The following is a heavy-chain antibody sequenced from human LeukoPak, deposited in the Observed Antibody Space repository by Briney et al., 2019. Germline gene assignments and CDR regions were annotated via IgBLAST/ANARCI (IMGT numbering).Heavy chain of an antibody. J-gene: IGHJ3*02. V-gene: IGHV3-21*01. CDR3: ARVVVRYGDYGDAFDI. D-gene: IGHD4-17*01. CDR2: ISRSSSNI. CDR1: GFIFSDYS. Sequence: GGSLRLSCAVSGFIFSDYSMNSVRQAPGKGLEWVSLISRSSSNIYYADSVKGRLIISRDNAKNSLYLQMNSLRAEDTAVYYCARVVVRYGDYGDAFDIWGQGTMVTVSS.